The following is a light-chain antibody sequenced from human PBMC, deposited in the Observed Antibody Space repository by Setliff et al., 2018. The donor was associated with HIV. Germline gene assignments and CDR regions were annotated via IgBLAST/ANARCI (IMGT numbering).Light chain of an antibody. CDR2: DVN. CDR1: SSDVGGYKY. J-gene: IGLJ1*01. V-gene: IGLV2-11*01. Sequence: QSVLTQPRSVSGSPGQSITISCTGTSSDVGGYKYVSWYQQYPGKAPKLMIYDVNKRPSGVPDRFSGSKSGNSASLTISGLQAEDEADYYCCSYAGSYNLYVFGSGTKVTVL. CDR3: CSYAGSYNLYV.